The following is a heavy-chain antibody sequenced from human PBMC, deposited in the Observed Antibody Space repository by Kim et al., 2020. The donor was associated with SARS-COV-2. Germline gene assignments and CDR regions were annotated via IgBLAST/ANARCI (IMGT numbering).Heavy chain of an antibody. CDR3: ARRGMAVVDY. CDR2: GST. V-gene: IGHV4-39*02. J-gene: IGHJ4*02. D-gene: IGHD6-19*01. Sequence: GSTYVKPSLKSRVALSVNTSKNHFSLKLPSVTAAVTAVYYCARRGMAVVDYWGQGTLVSVSS.